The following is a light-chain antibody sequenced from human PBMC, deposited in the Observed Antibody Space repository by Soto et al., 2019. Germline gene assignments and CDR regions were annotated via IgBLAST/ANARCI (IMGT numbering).Light chain of an antibody. V-gene: IGLV2-23*01. J-gene: IGLJ1*01. Sequence: QSALTQPASVSGSPGQSITISCTGTSSDVGSYNLVSWYQQHPGKAPKLMIYEGSKRPSGVPNRFSGSKSGNTASLTISGLQAEDEADYYCCSDAGSSSYVFGTGTQLTVL. CDR2: EGS. CDR3: CSDAGSSSYV. CDR1: SSDVGSYNL.